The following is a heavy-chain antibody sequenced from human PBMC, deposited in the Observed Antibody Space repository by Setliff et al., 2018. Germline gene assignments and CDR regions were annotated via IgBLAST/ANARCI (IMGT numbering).Heavy chain of an antibody. CDR3: ARVGQRLVYYYYGMDV. CDR1: GYSFTSYW. Sequence: GESLKISCKGSGYSFTSYWIGWVRQMPGKGLEWMGIIYPGDSDTRYSPSFQGQVTISADKSISTAYLQWSSLKASDTAMYYCARVGQRLVYYYYGMDVWGQGTTVTVSS. V-gene: IGHV5-51*01. CDR2: IYPGDSDT. J-gene: IGHJ6*02. D-gene: IGHD6-13*01.